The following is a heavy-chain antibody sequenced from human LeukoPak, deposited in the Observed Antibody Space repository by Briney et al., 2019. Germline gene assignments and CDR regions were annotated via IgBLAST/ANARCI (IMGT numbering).Heavy chain of an antibody. D-gene: IGHD3-3*01. CDR3: AKASTIFGVLRNGMDV. CDR1: GFSVTSNY. Sequence: GGSLRLSCAASGFSVTSNYMSWVRQAPGKGLEWVSTISGSGGSTYYADSVKGRFTMSRDNSKNTLYLQMNSLRAEDTALYYCAKASTIFGVLRNGMDVWGQGTTVTVSS. V-gene: IGHV3-23*01. J-gene: IGHJ6*02. CDR2: ISGSGGST.